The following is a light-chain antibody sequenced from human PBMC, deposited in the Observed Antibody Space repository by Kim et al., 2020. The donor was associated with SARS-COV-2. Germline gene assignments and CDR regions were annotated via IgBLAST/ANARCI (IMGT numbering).Light chain of an antibody. Sequence: SYELTQPPSVSVSPGQTVTLTCSGDKLGEKYSCWYQQRSGQSPILLIYQDFKRPSGIPGPFSGSNFGNTATLTISGTQTVDEADYYCQTWDSGTVVFGGGTQLTVL. CDR3: QTWDSGTVV. CDR2: QDF. V-gene: IGLV3-1*01. J-gene: IGLJ2*01. CDR1: KLGEKY.